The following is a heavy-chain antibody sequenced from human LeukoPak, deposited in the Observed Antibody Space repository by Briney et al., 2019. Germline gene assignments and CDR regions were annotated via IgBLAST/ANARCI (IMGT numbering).Heavy chain of an antibody. CDR1: GGSISSYY. J-gene: IGHJ6*02. CDR2: IYYSGST. Sequence: SETLSLTCTVSGGSISSYYWSWIRQPPGEGLEWIGYIYYSGSTNYNPSLKSRVTISVDTSKNQFSLKLSSVTAADTAVYYCARLSSGDGMDVWGQGTTVTVSS. D-gene: IGHD3-22*01. V-gene: IGHV4-59*08. CDR3: ARLSSGDGMDV.